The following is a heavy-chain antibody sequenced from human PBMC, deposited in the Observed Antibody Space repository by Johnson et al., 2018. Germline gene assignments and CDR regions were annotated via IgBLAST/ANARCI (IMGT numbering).Heavy chain of an antibody. D-gene: IGHD2-21*02. Sequence: VQLVESGGGLVQPGGSLRLSCAASGFTFSSYAMSWVRQAPGKGLEWVSAIRGSGGSTYYADSVQGRFTISRDNSKKTLYLQMNSLRAEDTAVYYCAKVGGNLVTAHTPFMTYYYYMDVWDKGTTVTVSS. V-gene: IGHV3-23*04. J-gene: IGHJ6*03. CDR1: GFTFSSYA. CDR3: AKVGGNLVTAHTPFMTYYYYMDV. CDR2: IRGSGGST.